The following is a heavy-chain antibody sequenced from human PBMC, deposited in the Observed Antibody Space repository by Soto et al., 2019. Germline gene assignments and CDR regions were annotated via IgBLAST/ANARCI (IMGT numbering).Heavy chain of an antibody. CDR1: GFTFSRYS. Sequence: GGSLRLSCAASGFTFSRYSMNWVRQAPGKGLEWVSSISSSSSYIYYADSVKGRFTISRDNAKNSLYLQMNSLRAEDTAVYYCARDAIAARRPIDYWGQGTRGTAPQ. D-gene: IGHD6-6*01. CDR2: ISSSSSYI. J-gene: IGHJ4*02. V-gene: IGHV3-21*01. CDR3: ARDAIAARRPIDY.